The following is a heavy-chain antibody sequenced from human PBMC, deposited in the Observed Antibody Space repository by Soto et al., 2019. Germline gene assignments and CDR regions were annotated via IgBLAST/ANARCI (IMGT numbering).Heavy chain of an antibody. CDR3: ARALVVAATNPFDY. J-gene: IGHJ4*02. CDR2: ISAYNGNT. Sequence: APVKVSCKASGYTFTSYYMHWVRQAPGQGLEWMGWISAYNGNTNYAQKLQGRVTMTTDTSTSTAYMELRSLRSDDTAVYYCARALVVAATNPFDYWGQGTLVNVSS. D-gene: IGHD2-15*01. V-gene: IGHV1-18*04. CDR1: GYTFTSYY.